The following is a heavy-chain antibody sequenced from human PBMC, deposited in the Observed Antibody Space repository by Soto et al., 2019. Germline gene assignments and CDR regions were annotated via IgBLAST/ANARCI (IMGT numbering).Heavy chain of an antibody. J-gene: IGHJ5*02. V-gene: IGHV4-59*01. CDR1: GGSISSYY. D-gene: IGHD3-22*01. CDR3: ARVGRYYYDSSGYRNWFDP. Sequence: SETLSLTCTVSGGSISSYYWSWIRQPPGKGLEWIGYIYYSGSTNYNPSPKSRVTISVDTSKNQFSLKLSSVTAADTAVYYCARVGRYYYDSSGYRNWFDPWGQGTLVTVSS. CDR2: IYYSGST.